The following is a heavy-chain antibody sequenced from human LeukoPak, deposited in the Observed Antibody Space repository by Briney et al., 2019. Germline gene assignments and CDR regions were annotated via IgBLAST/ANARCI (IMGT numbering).Heavy chain of an antibody. J-gene: IGHJ1*01. Sequence: PGGSLRLSCATSGFTFSGYGMHWVRQAPGKGLEWVAVIWHDGSNKYYADSVKGRFTISRDNSKNTLNLQMNSLRAEDTAVYYCAKPGGVESGTKYSSSWYGTAEYFQHWGQGTLVTVPS. V-gene: IGHV3-33*06. CDR3: AKPGGVESGTKYSSSWYGTAEYFQH. CDR2: IWHDGSNK. CDR1: GFTFSGYG. D-gene: IGHD6-13*01.